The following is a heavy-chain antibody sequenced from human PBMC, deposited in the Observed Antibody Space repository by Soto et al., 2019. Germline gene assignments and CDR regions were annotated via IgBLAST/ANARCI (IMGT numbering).Heavy chain of an antibody. CDR3: ARDPHCGGDCYSNNDAFDI. D-gene: IGHD2-21*01. CDR1: GFTFSDYY. J-gene: IGHJ3*02. CDR2: ISSSGSTI. V-gene: IGHV3-11*01. Sequence: QVQLVESGGGLVKPGGSLRLSCAASGFTFSDYYMSWIRQAPGKGLEWVSYISSSGSTIYYADSVKGRFTISRDNAKNSPYLQMNSLRAEDTAVYYCARDPHCGGDCYSNNDAFDIWGQGTMVTVSS.